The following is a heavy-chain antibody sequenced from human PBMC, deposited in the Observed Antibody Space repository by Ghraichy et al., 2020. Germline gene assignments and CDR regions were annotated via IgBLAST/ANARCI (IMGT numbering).Heavy chain of an antibody. D-gene: IGHD1-14*01. CDR2: LNIDGTTV. CDR3: VRSYKDGLRHFDY. CDR1: GFSFTDYW. Sequence: GSLRLSCAASGFSFTDYWMHWVRQTPGRGLEWVSHLNIDGTTVNYADSVKGRFTISRDNAKNTMYLQMISLTVEATAVYYCVRSYKDGLRHFDYWGQGTLVTVSS. V-gene: IGHV3-74*01. J-gene: IGHJ4*02.